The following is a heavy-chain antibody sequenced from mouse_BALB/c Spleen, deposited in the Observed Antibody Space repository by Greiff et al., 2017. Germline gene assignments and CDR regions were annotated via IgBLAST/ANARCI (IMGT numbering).Heavy chain of an antibody. J-gene: IGHJ2*01. CDR1: GFTFSSYA. V-gene: IGHV5-6-5*01. CDR2: ISSGGST. Sequence: EVQVVESGGGLVKPGGSLKLSCAASGFTFSSYAMSWVRQTPEKRLEWVASISSGGSTYYPDSVKGRFTISRDNARNILYLQMSSLRSEDTAMYYCARAYYGNQYYFDYWGQGTTLTVSS. CDR3: ARAYYGNQYYFDY. D-gene: IGHD2-10*01.